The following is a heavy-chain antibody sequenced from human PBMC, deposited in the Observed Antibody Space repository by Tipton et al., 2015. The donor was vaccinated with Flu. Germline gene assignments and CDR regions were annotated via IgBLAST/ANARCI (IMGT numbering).Heavy chain of an antibody. V-gene: IGHV3-74*01. Sequence: SLRLSCAASGFTFSSYWMHWVRQAPGKGLEWISRLSGDGNTATYADSVKGRFFISRHNANNTLFLHMNRLRAEDTAVYYCARAGGNYGPPRDYWGQGTLVTVSS. CDR3: ARAGGNYGPPRDY. J-gene: IGHJ4*02. CDR1: GFTFSSYW. CDR2: LSGDGNTA. D-gene: IGHD1-26*01.